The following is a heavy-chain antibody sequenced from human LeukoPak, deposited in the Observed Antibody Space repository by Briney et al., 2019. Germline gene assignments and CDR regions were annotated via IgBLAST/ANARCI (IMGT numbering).Heavy chain of an antibody. CDR1: GFTFSDYY. D-gene: IGHD3-22*01. J-gene: IGHJ3*02. CDR3: ARDRSSGRAFDI. V-gene: IGHV3-11*01. Sequence: GGSPRLSCAASGFTFSDYYMSWIRQAPGKGLEWVSYISSSGSTIYYADSVKGRFTISRDNAKNSLYLQMNSLRAEDTAVYYCARDRSSGRAFDIWGQGTMATVSS. CDR2: ISSSGSTI.